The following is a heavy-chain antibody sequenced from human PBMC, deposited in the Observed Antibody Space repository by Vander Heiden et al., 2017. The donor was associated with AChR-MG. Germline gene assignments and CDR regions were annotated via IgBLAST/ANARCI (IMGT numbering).Heavy chain of an antibody. Sequence: QLQLQESGPGLVKPSETLSLTCTVSGGSISSSRYYWGWIRQPPGKGLEWIGSIYYSGSTYYNPSLKSRVTISVDTSKNQFSLKLSSVTAADTAVYYCARHRTAGGYSYGLIPRDYYYYMDVWVKGTTVTVSS. CDR1: GGSISSSRYY. CDR3: ARHRTAGGYSYGLIPRDYYYYMDV. D-gene: IGHD5-18*01. V-gene: IGHV4-39*01. CDR2: IYYSGST. J-gene: IGHJ6*03.